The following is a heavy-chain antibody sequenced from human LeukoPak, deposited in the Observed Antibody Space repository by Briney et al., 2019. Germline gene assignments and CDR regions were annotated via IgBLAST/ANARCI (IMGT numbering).Heavy chain of an antibody. Sequence: GASVKVSCKASGYTFTSYYMHWVRQAPGQGLEWMGIINPSGGSTSYAQKFQGRVTMTRDMSTSTVYMDLSSLRSEDTAVYYCARDLGYCSGGSCYPYYYMDVWGKGTTVTVSS. CDR1: GYTFTSYY. V-gene: IGHV1-46*01. J-gene: IGHJ6*03. CDR2: INPSGGST. CDR3: ARDLGYCSGGSCYPYYYMDV. D-gene: IGHD2-15*01.